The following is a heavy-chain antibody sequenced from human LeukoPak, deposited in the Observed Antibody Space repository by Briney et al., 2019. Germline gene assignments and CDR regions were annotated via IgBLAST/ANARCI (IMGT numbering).Heavy chain of an antibody. CDR3: TKDPLDY. CDR2: ISGGAGGA. CDR1: GFTFSGYV. V-gene: IGHV3-23*01. Sequence: GGSLRLSCAASGFTFSGYVMSWVRQAPGKGLEWVSGISGGAGGAFYSDSVRGRFTISRDSPKNTLYLQMNSLRVEDTAVYYCTKDPLDYWGQGTLVTVSS. J-gene: IGHJ4*02.